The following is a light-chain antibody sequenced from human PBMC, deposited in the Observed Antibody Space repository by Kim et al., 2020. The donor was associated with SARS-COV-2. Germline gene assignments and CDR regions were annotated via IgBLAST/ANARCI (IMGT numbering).Light chain of an antibody. CDR1: HSVSNN. CDR3: QQYNDWPLLT. Sequence: IVLTQSPATLSVSPGERVTLSCRASHSVSNNLAWYQQRPGQAPRLLIYGASTRATDISARFSGSGSGTEFTLTIRSLQSEDLAVYYCQQYNDWPLLTFGGGTKLEI. V-gene: IGKV3-15*01. CDR2: GAS. J-gene: IGKJ4*01.